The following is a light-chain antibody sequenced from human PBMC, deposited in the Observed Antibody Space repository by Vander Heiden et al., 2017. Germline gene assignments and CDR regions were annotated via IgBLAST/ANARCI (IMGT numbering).Light chain of an antibody. CDR1: QNINSS. V-gene: IGKV1-39*01. Sequence: DIQMTQSPASLPASVGDRVSITCRTSQNINSSLNWYQQKPGKAPKILIYAASRLQSGVPSRFSGSGSGTDFTLFISSLQPEDFATYYCQQSYSSPLTFGGGTKVEIK. CDR2: AAS. CDR3: QQSYSSPLT. J-gene: IGKJ4*01.